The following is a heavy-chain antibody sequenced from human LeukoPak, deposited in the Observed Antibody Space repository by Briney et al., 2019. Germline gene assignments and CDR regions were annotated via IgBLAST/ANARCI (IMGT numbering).Heavy chain of an antibody. CDR2: IYSDGST. CDR1: GFIVSTHY. J-gene: IGHJ4*02. CDR3: TTDFQYGAD. V-gene: IGHV3-53*01. Sequence: GGSLRLSCAASGFIVSTHYMSWVRQAPGKGLEWVSVIYSDGSTFYADSVKGRFSISRDISKNTLYLQMNSLRVEDTAVYYCTTDFQYGADWGQGTLVSVSS. D-gene: IGHD4-17*01.